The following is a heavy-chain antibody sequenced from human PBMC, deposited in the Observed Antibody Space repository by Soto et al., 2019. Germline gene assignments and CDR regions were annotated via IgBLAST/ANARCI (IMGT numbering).Heavy chain of an antibody. CDR2: INPSKGA. D-gene: IGHD3-16*01. CDR3: ARGVMEGAFKGGRRSYYWFLDL. CDR1: GESVSDSY. J-gene: IGHJ2*01. V-gene: IGHV4-34*01. Sequence: QAHLQQWGAGLVRPSETLSLTCAVYGESVSDSYCTWIRRSPGRGLEWLGEINPSKGATYNPSLKSRVSISLDTSKRQLSLKLFSATAADTAVYYWARGVMEGAFKGGRRSYYWFLDLWGRGTLVAVSS.